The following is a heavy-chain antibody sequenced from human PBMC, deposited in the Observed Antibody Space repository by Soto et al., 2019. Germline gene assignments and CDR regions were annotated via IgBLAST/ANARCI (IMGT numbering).Heavy chain of an antibody. CDR1: GFTFSSYA. D-gene: IGHD3-16*01. J-gene: IGHJ5*02. CDR3: AKDTYYDYVWGT. CDR2: IRGSGGST. Sequence: EVQLLESGGGLVQPGGSLRLSCAASGFTFSSYAMSWVRQAPGKGLEWVSAIRGSGGSTYYADSVKGRFTISRDNSKNTLYLQMNSLRVEDTAVYYCAKDTYYDYVWGTWGQGTLVTVSS. V-gene: IGHV3-23*01.